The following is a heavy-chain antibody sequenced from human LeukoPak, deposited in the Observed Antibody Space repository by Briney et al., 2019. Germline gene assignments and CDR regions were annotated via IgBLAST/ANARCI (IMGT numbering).Heavy chain of an antibody. CDR1: GGSFSGYY. CDR2: INHSGST. V-gene: IGHV4-34*01. CDR3: ARGGIAVAGNPGDFQH. J-gene: IGHJ1*01. Sequence: SEILSLTCAVYGGSFSGYYWSWIRQPPGKGLEWIGEINHSGSTNYNPSLKSRVTISVDTSKNQFSLKLSSVTAADTAVYYCARGGIAVAGNPGDFQHWGQGTLVTVSP. D-gene: IGHD6-19*01.